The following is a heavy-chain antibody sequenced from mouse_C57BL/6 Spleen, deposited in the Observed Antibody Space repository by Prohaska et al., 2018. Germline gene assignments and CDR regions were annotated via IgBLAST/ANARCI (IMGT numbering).Heavy chain of an antibody. CDR2: IDPSDSYT. V-gene: IGHV1-69*01. J-gene: IGHJ4*01. CDR1: GYTFTSYW. D-gene: IGHD2-5*01. Sequence: QVQLQQPGAELVMPGASVKLSCKASGYTFTSYWMHCVKQSPGQGLEWIGEIDPSDSYTNHNQKFKGKATMTLDKSSSTAYMKLSSLTSEDSAVYYCARTYSHYGDYYAMDYWGQGTSVTVSS. CDR3: ARTYSHYGDYYAMDY.